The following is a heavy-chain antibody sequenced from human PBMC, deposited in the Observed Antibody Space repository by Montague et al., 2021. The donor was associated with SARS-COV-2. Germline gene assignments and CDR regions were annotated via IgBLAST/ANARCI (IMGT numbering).Heavy chain of an antibody. J-gene: IGHJ4*03. CDR1: GGSISSYY. D-gene: IGHD3-3*01. Sequence: SETLSLTCTVSGGSISSYYWSWIRQPPGKGLEWIGYIYYSGSTDYNPSLKSRVTISVDTSKNQFSLKLSSVTAADTAVYYCASQVPDFWSGIDYWGQGTTVTVSS. CDR3: ASQVPDFWSGIDY. V-gene: IGHV4-59*01. CDR2: IYYSGST.